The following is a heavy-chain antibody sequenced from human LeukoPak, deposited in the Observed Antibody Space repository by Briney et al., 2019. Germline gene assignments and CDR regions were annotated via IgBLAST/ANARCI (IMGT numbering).Heavy chain of an antibody. CDR2: ISYDGSKR. V-gene: IGHV3-30-3*01. CDR1: GFTFSTYA. CDR3: ARDYDTSGSYFDFFDY. J-gene: IGHJ4*02. Sequence: PGRSLRFSCAASGFTFSTYAVHWVRQAPDKGLEWVAVISYDGSKRYYADSVKGRFTISRDNSKNAFLQMNSLRAEDTAVYYCARDYDTSGSYFDFFDYWGQGTLVTVSS. D-gene: IGHD3-22*01.